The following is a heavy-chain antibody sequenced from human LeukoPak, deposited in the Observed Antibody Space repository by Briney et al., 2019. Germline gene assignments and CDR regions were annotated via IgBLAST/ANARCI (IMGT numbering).Heavy chain of an antibody. D-gene: IGHD3-10*01. V-gene: IGHV1-46*01. CDR1: GYTFTSYY. J-gene: IGHJ4*02. Sequence: ASVKVSCKASGYTFTSYYMHWVRQAPGQGLEWMGIINPSGGSTSYAQKFQGRVTMTRDMSTSTVYMELSSLRSEDTAVYYCARCGSLDTALGVGGFGDFDYWGQGTLVTVSS. CDR2: INPSGGST. CDR3: ARCGSLDTALGVGGFGDFDY.